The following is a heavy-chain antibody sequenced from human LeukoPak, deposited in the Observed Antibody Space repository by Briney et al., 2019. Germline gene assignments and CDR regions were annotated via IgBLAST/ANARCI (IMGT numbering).Heavy chain of an antibody. CDR2: ISSSGSTI. J-gene: IGHJ4*02. Sequence: GGSLRLSCAASGFTFSSYEMNWVRQAPGKGLEWVSYISSSGSTIYYADSVKGRFTISRDNAKNSLYLQMNSLGAEDTAVYYCARAGSGWYLSDWGQGTLVTVSS. CDR1: GFTFSSYE. CDR3: ARAGSGWYLSD. D-gene: IGHD6-19*01. V-gene: IGHV3-48*03.